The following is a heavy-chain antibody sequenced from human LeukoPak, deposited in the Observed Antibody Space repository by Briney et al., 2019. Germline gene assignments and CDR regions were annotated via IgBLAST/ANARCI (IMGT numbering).Heavy chain of an antibody. J-gene: IGHJ5*02. Sequence: GGPLRLSCAASGFTFSSYAIHWVRQAPGKGLEWVALISFDGSNKYYADSVKGRFTISRDNSKNTLYLQMNSLRAEDTAVYYCARGPGAYYYGSGNSFDPWGQGTLVTVSS. CDR3: ARGPGAYYYGSGNSFDP. D-gene: IGHD3-10*01. CDR2: ISFDGSNK. CDR1: GFTFSSYA. V-gene: IGHV3-30*04.